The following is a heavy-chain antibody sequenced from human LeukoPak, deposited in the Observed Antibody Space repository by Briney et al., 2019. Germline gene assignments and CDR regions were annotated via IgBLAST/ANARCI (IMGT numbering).Heavy chain of an antibody. J-gene: IGHJ4*02. CDR2: IRYDGSNK. CDR3: AKDLVIWDIVVVPAAPVDY. D-gene: IGHD2-2*01. Sequence: GGSLRLSCAASGFTFNTYGMHWVRRAPGKGLEWVAFIRYDGSNKYYADSVKGRFTISRDNSKNTLYLQMNSLRAEDTAVYYCAKDLVIWDIVVVPAAPVDYWGQGTLVTVSS. CDR1: GFTFNTYG. V-gene: IGHV3-30*02.